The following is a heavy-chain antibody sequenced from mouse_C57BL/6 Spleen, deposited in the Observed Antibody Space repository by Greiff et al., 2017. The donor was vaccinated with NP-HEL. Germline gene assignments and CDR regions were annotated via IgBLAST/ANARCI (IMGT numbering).Heavy chain of an antibody. CDR3: ARHDPPGSSFYYAMDY. CDR1: GYTFTEYT. D-gene: IGHD1-1*01. Sequence: QVQLKESGAELVKPGASVKLSCKASGYTFTEYTIHWVKQRSGQGLEWIGWFYPGSGSIKYNEKFKDKATLTADKSSSTVYMELSRLTSEDSAVYFCARHDPPGSSFYYAMDYWGQGTSVTVSS. CDR2: FYPGSGSI. V-gene: IGHV1-62-2*01. J-gene: IGHJ4*01.